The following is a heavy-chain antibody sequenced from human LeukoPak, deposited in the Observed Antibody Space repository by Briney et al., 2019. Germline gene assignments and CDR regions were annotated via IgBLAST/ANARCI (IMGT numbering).Heavy chain of an antibody. J-gene: IGHJ3*01. V-gene: IGHV3-23*01. Sequence: GGSLRLSCAASGFTFSSYGMSWVRQAPGKGLEWVSAISGSGGSTYYADSVKGRFTISRDNAKNSLYLQMNSLKTEDMALYYCAKGLSGWYPNDVFNVWGQGTMVTVSS. CDR3: AKGLSGWYPNDVFNV. D-gene: IGHD6-19*01. CDR2: ISGSGGST. CDR1: GFTFSSYG.